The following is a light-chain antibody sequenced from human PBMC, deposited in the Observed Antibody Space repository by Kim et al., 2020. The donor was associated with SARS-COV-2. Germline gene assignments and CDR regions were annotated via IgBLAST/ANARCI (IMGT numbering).Light chain of an antibody. CDR3: QSRDSGGNVV. CDR1: SLRSYY. CDR2: GRN. J-gene: IGLJ2*01. V-gene: IGLV3-19*01. Sequence: VALGQRGKITRQGDSLRSYYATWDQQKPRQAPVLVIYGRNNRPSGIPDRISGSTSGNTASLTISGAQAEDGADFYCQSRDSGGNVVFGGGTKLTVL.